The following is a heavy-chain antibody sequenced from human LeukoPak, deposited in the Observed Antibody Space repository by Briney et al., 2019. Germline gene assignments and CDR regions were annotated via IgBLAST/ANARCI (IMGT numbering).Heavy chain of an antibody. Sequence: ASVKVSCKASGYTFTGYYMHWVRQAPGQGLEGMGWINPNSGGTNYAQKFQGRVTMTRDTSISTAYMELSRLRSDDTAVYYCAGDPIAVAGTGFDYWGQGTLVTVSS. J-gene: IGHJ4*02. D-gene: IGHD6-19*01. CDR2: INPNSGGT. CDR3: AGDPIAVAGTGFDY. V-gene: IGHV1-2*02. CDR1: GYTFTGYY.